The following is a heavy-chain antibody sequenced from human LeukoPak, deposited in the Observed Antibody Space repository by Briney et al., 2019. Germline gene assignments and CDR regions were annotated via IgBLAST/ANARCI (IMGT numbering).Heavy chain of an antibody. V-gene: IGHV3-48*04. Sequence: GGSLRLSCAASGFTFSNHNMDWVRQAPGKGLEWISYISGRGEAIFYADSVKGRFTISRDNAKNSLYLQMNSLRAEDTAVYYCARDLMGIAYRGAFYYWGQGTLVTVSS. D-gene: IGHD6-13*01. J-gene: IGHJ4*02. CDR2: ISGRGEAI. CDR3: ARDLMGIAYRGAFYY. CDR1: GFTFSNHN.